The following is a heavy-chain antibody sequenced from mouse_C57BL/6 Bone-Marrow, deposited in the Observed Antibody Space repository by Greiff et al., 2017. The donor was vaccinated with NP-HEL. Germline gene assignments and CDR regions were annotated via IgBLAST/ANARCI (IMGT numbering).Heavy chain of an antibody. V-gene: IGHV2-5*01. Sequence: QVQLKESGPGLVQPSQSLSITCTVSGFSLTSYGVHWVRQSPGKGLEWLGVIWRGGSTDYNAAFMSRLSITKDNSKSQVFFKMNSLQADDTAIYYCAKNTYYYGSSYWFAYWGQGTLVTVSA. D-gene: IGHD1-1*01. J-gene: IGHJ3*01. CDR1: GFSLTSYG. CDR2: IWRGGST. CDR3: AKNTYYYGSSYWFAY.